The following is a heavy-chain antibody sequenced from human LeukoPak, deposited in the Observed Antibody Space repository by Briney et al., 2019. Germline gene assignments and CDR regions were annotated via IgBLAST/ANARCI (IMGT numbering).Heavy chain of an antibody. D-gene: IGHD3-3*01. Sequence: GGTLRLSCAASGFTFTIFGLNWVRQAPGQGPEWVSYIDARSGITYYADSVQGRFTLSRDNARESVILQMDSLRVDDTAVYYCARTYDFGRGPPGDAFDNWGPGTWVIVSS. CDR3: ARTYDFGRGPPGDAFDN. J-gene: IGHJ3*02. V-gene: IGHV3-48*01. CDR1: GFTFTIFG. CDR2: IDARSGIT.